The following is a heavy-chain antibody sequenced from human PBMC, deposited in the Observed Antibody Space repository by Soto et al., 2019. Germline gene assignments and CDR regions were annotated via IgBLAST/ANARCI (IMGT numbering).Heavy chain of an antibody. D-gene: IGHD3-22*01. CDR3: ARVYYDSSGYYYVIN. CDR1: GGSISSGGYY. CDR2: IYYSGST. J-gene: IGHJ4*02. Sequence: QVQLQESGPGLVKPSQTLSLTCTVSGGSISSGGYYWSWIRQHPGKGLEWIGYIYYSGSTYYNPYLKRRVTISVDTSKNQFSLKLSSVTAADTAVYYCARVYYDSSGYYYVINWGQGTLVTVSS. V-gene: IGHV4-31*03.